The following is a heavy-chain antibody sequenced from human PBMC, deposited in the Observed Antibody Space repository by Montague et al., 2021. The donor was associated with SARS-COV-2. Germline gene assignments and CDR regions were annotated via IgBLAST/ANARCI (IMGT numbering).Heavy chain of an antibody. V-gene: IGHV4-39*01. CDR2: IYYSGST. D-gene: IGHD6-13*01. CDR1: GGSISSSSYE. CDR3: ARPKYSSSWYVDY. J-gene: IGHJ4*02. Sequence: SETLSLTCTVYGGSISSSSYEWGWIRQPPGKGLEGIGSIYYSGSTYYNPSLKSRVTISVDTSKNKFSLKLSSVTAADTAVYYCARPKYSSSWYVDYWGQGTLVTVSS.